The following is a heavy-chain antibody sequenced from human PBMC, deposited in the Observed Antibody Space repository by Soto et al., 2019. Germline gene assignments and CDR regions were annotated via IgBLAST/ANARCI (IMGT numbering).Heavy chain of an antibody. CDR1: GYTFTSYG. V-gene: IGHV1-18*01. J-gene: IGHJ6*03. CDR3: ARVPAKYCSGGSCYYDYYMDV. Sequence: QVQLVQSGAEVKKPGASVKVSCKASGYTFTSYGISWVRQAPGQGLEWMGWISAYNGNTNEAQKLQSRVTMTTETSPSTAYMELRSLRSDDTAVYYCARVPAKYCSGGSCYYDYYMDVWGKGTTVTVSS. D-gene: IGHD2-15*01. CDR2: ISAYNGNT.